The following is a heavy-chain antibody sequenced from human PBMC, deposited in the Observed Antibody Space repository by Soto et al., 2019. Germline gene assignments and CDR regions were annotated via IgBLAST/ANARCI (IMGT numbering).Heavy chain of an antibody. J-gene: IGHJ3*02. CDR1: GGSISSSNYY. D-gene: IGHD2-2*02. CDR2: IYYSGST. V-gene: IGHV4-39*02. CDR3: ARCSNTVVVPAAIERDAFDI. Sequence: PSETLSLTCTVSGGSISSSNYYWGWIRQPPGKGLEWIGSIYYSGSTYYNPSLKSRVTISVDTSKSHFSLKLSSVTAADTAVYYCARCSNTVVVPAAIERDAFDIWGQGTLVTVS.